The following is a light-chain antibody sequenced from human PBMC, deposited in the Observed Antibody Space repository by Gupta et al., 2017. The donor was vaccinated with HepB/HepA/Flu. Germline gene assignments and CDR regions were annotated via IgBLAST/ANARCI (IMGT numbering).Light chain of an antibody. Sequence: QSVLTQPPSVSGAPGQRVTISCTGSSSNIGAGYDVHWYRQVPGTGPKGRGYGNNKRPWGVPERFSGSRSGTSASLDITGLQTEDEAVYFCQSFDGSLYGCGTGTKV. V-gene: IGLV1-40*01. CDR1: SSNIGAGYD. CDR3: QSFDGSLYG. CDR2: GNN. J-gene: IGLJ1*01.